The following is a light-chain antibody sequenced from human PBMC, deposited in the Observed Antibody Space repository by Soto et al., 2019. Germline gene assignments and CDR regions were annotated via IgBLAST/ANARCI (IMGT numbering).Light chain of an antibody. CDR3: QSYDSSLSAVV. CDR1: SSNIGAGFD. J-gene: IGLJ2*01. V-gene: IGLV1-40*01. Sequence: QTVVTQPPSVSGAPGQRVAISCTGSSSNIGAGFDVHWYQQFPGTAPKLLIYDNNNRPSGVPDRFSGSKSGTSASLAITGLQAEDEADYYCQSYDSSLSAVVFGGGTKVTVL. CDR2: DNN.